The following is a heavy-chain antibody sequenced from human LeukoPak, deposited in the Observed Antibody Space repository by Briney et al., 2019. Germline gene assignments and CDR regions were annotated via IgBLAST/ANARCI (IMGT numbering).Heavy chain of an antibody. CDR1: GYTLTELS. CDR2: FDPEDGET. D-gene: IGHD3-10*01. J-gene: IGHJ6*02. CDR3: ATHTMVRGVLYYYYYGMDV. Sequence: GASVKVSCKVSGYTLTELSMHWVRQAPGKGLEWMGGFDPEDGETIYAQKFQGRVTMTEDISTDTAYMELSSLRSEDTAVYYCATHTMVRGVLYYYYYGMDVWGQGTTVTVSS. V-gene: IGHV1-24*01.